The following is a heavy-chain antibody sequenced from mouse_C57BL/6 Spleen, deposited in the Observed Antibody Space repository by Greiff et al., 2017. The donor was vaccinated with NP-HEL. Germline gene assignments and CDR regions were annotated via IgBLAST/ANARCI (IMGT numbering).Heavy chain of an antibody. Sequence: VQLQQSGPELVKPGASVKISCKASGYSFTGYYMNWVKQSPEKSLEWIGEINPSTGGTTYNQKFKAKATLTVDKSSSTAYMQLKSLTSEDSAVYYCARSRGHDDYWGQGTTLTVSS. D-gene: IGHD3-3*01. CDR2: INPSTGGT. CDR3: ARSRGHDDY. V-gene: IGHV1-42*01. CDR1: GYSFTGYY. J-gene: IGHJ2*01.